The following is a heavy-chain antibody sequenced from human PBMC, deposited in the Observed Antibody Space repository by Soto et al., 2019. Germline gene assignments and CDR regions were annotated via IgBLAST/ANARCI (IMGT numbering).Heavy chain of an antibody. CDR2: ISAYNGNT. Sequence: GASVKVSCKASGYTFSSSGFTWVRQAPGQGLEWMGWISAYNGNTNYAQKFQGRVTMTTDTSTSTAYMELRSLRSDDTAVYYCARDPTGTFDYWGQGTLVTVSS. D-gene: IGHD3-9*01. CDR3: ARDPTGTFDY. V-gene: IGHV1-18*01. CDR1: GYTFSSSG. J-gene: IGHJ4*02.